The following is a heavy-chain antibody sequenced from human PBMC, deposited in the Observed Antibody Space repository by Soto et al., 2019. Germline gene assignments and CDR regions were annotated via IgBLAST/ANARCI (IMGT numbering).Heavy chain of an antibody. J-gene: IGHJ3*01. CDR1: GDSISSSKW. CDR2: IFHSGDT. V-gene: IGHV4-4*02. D-gene: IGHD6-19*01. Sequence: QVQLQESGPGLVKPSGTLSLTCDVSGDSISSSKWWTWVRQPPGKGLEWIGDIFHSGDTNYNPSLKSRVFISVDKSQNQFSLKLSSVTAAATAVYYCPYSTGWYRHDVWGQGTLVTVSS. CDR3: PYSTGWYRHDV.